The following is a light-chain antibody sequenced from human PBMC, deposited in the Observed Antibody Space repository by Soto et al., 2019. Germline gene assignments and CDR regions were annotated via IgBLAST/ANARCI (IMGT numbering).Light chain of an antibody. Sequence: EIVMAQFPETLAVSVGERATIKCRSSQSLLHSSDNRNYLTWYQQKPGQPPKLLIYWASTRQSGVPDRFSGSGSGTAFTLTINSLQAYDVAVCYCQQYYSTPWTFRQGTKVDIK. CDR3: QQYYSTPWT. CDR2: WAS. J-gene: IGKJ1*01. V-gene: IGKV4-1*01. CDR1: QSLLHSSDNRNY.